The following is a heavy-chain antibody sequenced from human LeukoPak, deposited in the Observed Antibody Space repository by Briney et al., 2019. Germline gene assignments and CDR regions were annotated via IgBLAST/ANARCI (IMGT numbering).Heavy chain of an antibody. CDR3: ARDGDTAMVKPDY. V-gene: IGHV3-30*04. CDR1: GFTFSSYA. D-gene: IGHD5-18*01. CDR2: ISYDRSNK. J-gene: IGHJ4*02. Sequence: GGSLRLSCAASGFTFSSYAMHWVRQAPGKGLEWVAVISYDRSNKYYADSVKGRFTISRDNSKNTLYLQMNSLRAEDTAVYYCARDGDTAMVKPDYWGQGTLVTVSS.